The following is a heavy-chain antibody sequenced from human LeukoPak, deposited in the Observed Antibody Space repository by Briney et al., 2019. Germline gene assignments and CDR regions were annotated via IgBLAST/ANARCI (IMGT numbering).Heavy chain of an antibody. CDR1: GFTVSSNY. V-gene: IGHV3-66*01. D-gene: IGHD2-2*01. J-gene: IGHJ4*02. CDR2: IYSGGST. CDR3: AKGHSYCSSTSCYVDY. Sequence: PGGSLRLSCAASGFTVSSNYMSWVRQAPGKGLEWVSVIYSGGSTYYADSVKGRFTISRDNSKNTLYLQMNSLRAEDTAVYYCAKGHSYCSSTSCYVDYWGQGTLVTVSS.